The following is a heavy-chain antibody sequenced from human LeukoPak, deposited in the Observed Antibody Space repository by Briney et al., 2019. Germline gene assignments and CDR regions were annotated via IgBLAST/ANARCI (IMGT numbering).Heavy chain of an antibody. CDR3: ARAHLSYYYDSSGYADY. Sequence: GSLRLSCAASGFTFSDYYMSWIRQPPGKGLEWIGEINHSGSTNYNPSLKSRVTISVDTSKNQFSLKLSSVTAADTAVYYCARAHLSYYYDSSGYADYWGQGTLVTVSS. J-gene: IGHJ4*02. V-gene: IGHV4-34*01. CDR1: GFTFSDYY. D-gene: IGHD3-22*01. CDR2: INHSGST.